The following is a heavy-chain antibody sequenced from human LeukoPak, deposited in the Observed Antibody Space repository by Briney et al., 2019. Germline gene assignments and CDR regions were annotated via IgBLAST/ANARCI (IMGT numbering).Heavy chain of an antibody. D-gene: IGHD1-26*01. V-gene: IGHV4-59*08. Sequence: PSETLSLTCTVSGGSISSYYWSWIRQPPGKGLEWIGYIYYSGSTNYNPSLKSRVTISVDTSKNQFSLKLRSVTAADTAVYFCARHGVGATFGYYGMDVWGQGTTVTVSS. CDR1: GGSISSYY. J-gene: IGHJ6*02. CDR3: ARHGVGATFGYYGMDV. CDR2: IYYSGST.